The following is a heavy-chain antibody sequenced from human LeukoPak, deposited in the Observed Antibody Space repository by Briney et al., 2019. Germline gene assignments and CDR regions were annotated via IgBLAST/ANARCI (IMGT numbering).Heavy chain of an antibody. Sequence: SETLSLTCTVSGGSVSSSSYYWGWIRQPPGKGLEWIGSIYYSGTTYYNPSLKSRVTISVDTSKNHFSLKLSSVTAADTAVYYCARQATSGGWYHISPWGQGTLVTVSS. CDR2: IYYSGTT. CDR1: GGSVSSSSYY. J-gene: IGHJ5*02. V-gene: IGHV4-39*01. D-gene: IGHD6-19*01. CDR3: ARQATSGGWYHISP.